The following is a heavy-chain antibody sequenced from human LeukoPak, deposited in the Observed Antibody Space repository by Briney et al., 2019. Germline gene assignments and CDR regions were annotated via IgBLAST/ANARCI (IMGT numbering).Heavy chain of an antibody. Sequence: GESLKISCKGSGYSFTSYWIGWVRQMPGKGLEWMGIIYPGDSDTRYSPSFQVQVTISADKSITTTYLQWSSLNASDTAMYYCARPVDYGTLDWGQGTLVTVSS. V-gene: IGHV5-51*01. D-gene: IGHD4-17*01. CDR2: IYPGDSDT. CDR1: GYSFTSYW. CDR3: ARPVDYGTLD. J-gene: IGHJ4*02.